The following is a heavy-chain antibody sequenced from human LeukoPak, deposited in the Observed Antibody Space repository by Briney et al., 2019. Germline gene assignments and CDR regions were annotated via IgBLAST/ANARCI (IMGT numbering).Heavy chain of an antibody. CDR2: FNPSGGST. J-gene: IGHJ6*02. D-gene: IGHD3-10*01. CDR1: GYTFTSYY. V-gene: IGHV1-46*01. Sequence: GASVKVSCKASGYTFTSYYMHWVRQAPGQGLEWMGIFNPSGGSTSYAQKFQGRVTMTRDTSTSTVYMELSSLRSEDTAVYYCARSYYYGSGSFGRGMDVWGQGTTVTVSS. CDR3: ARSYYYGSGSFGRGMDV.